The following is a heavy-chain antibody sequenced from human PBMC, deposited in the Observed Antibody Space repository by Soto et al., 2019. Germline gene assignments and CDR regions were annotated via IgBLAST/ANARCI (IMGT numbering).Heavy chain of an antibody. J-gene: IGHJ4*02. V-gene: IGHV4-59*01. D-gene: IGHD3-10*01. CDR1: GGSISSYY. CDR2: IYYSGST. CDR3: ARGVLAGPRGDYFDY. Sequence: PSETLSLTCTVSGGSISSYYWSWIRQPPGKGLEWIGYIYYSGSTNYNPSLKSRVTISVDTSKNQFSLKLSSVTAADTAVYYCARGVLAGPRGDYFDYWGQGTLVTVSS.